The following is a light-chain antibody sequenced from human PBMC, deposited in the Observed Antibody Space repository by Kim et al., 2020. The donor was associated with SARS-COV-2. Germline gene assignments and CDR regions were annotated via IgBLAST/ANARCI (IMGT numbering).Light chain of an antibody. CDR3: QQYSNWPPYT. V-gene: IGKV3-15*01. J-gene: IGKJ2*01. CDR2: GAS. CDR1: QSVSRN. Sequence: ETVMTQSPATLSVSPGERATLSCSASQSVSRNLAWYQQKPGQAPRLLIYGASTRATGIPARFSGSGYGTEFTLTISSLQSEDFAVYYCQQYSNWPPYTFGQGTKLEI.